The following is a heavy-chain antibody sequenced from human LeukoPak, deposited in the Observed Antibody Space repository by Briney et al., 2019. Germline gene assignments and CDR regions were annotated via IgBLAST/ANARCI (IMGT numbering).Heavy chain of an antibody. Sequence: GGSLRLSCAASGFTFSSDAMHWVRQAPGKGLEWVAVISYDGKEKYHADSVKGRFTISRDNSKNTLYLQMNSLRVEDTAVYYCARGDRGTAAGNNWFNPWGQGTLVTVSS. CDR2: ISYDGKEK. D-gene: IGHD6-13*01. CDR3: ARGDRGTAAGNNWFNP. V-gene: IGHV3-30*04. CDR1: GFTFSSDA. J-gene: IGHJ5*02.